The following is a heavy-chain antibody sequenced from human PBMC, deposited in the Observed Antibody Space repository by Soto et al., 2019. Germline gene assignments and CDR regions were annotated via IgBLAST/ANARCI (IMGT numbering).Heavy chain of an antibody. V-gene: IGHV3-21*01. CDR1: GFTFSSYS. D-gene: IGHD4-17*01. J-gene: IGHJ4*02. CDR2: ISSSSSYI. CDR3: ARDEGYGDYRVGGDDY. Sequence: GGSLRLSCAASGFTFSSYSMNWVRQAPGKGLEWVSSISSSSSYIYYADSVKGRFTISRDKAKNSLYLQMNSLRAEDTAVYYCARDEGYGDYRVGGDDYGGQGTMVTVYS.